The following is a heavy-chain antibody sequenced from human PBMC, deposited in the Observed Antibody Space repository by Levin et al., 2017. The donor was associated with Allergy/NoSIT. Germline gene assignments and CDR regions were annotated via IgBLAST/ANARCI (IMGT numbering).Heavy chain of an antibody. J-gene: IGHJ3*02. CDR2: IVVGSGNT. CDR3: AAAPYSSTSPWPVGAFDI. V-gene: IGHV1-58*01. Sequence: SVKVSCKASGFTFTSSAVQWVRQARGQRLEWIGWIVVGSGNTNYAQKFQERVTITRDMSTSTAYMELSSLRSEDTAVYYCAAAPYSSTSPWPVGAFDIWGQGTMVTVSS. D-gene: IGHD6-13*01. CDR1: GFTFTSSA.